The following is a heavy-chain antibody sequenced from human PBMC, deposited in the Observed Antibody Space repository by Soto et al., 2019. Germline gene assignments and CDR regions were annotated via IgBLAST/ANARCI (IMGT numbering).Heavy chain of an antibody. V-gene: IGHV1-18*01. CDR2: ISAYNGNT. CDR1: GYTFTSYG. D-gene: IGHD1-20*01. CDR3: ARNPLNWTYLDY. Sequence: ASVKVSCKASGYTFTSYGISWVRQAPGQGLEWMGWISAYNGNTNYAQKLQGRVTMTTDTSTSTAYMELRSLRSDETAVYYCARNPLNWTYLDYWGQGTLVTVSS. J-gene: IGHJ4*02.